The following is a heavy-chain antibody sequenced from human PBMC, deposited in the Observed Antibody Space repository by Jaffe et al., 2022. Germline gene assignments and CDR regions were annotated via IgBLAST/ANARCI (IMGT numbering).Heavy chain of an antibody. CDR2: IYHSGST. CDR1: GYSISSGYY. V-gene: IGHV4-38-2*01. J-gene: IGHJ4*02. D-gene: IGHD4-17*01. CDR3: ARHPTSYGGTSTGGFDC. Sequence: QVQLQESGPGLVKPSETLSLTCAVSGYSISSGYYWGWIRQPPGKGLEWIGSIYHSGSTYYNPSLQSRVTISVDTSENQFSLNLSSVTAADTAVYYCARHPTSYGGTSTGGFDCWGQGTLVTVSS.